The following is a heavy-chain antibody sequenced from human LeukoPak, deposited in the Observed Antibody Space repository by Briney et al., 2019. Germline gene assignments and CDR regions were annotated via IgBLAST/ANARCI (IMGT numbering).Heavy chain of an antibody. Sequence: SETLSLTCTVSGGSVSSGSYYWSWIRQPPGKGLEWIGYIYYSGSTNYNPSLKSRVTISVDTSKNQFSLRLSSVTAADPAVYYCARLSHISSSWVQLEYWGQGTLVTVSS. J-gene: IGHJ4*02. D-gene: IGHD6-13*01. V-gene: IGHV4-61*01. CDR3: ARLSHISSSWVQLEY. CDR2: IYYSGST. CDR1: GGSVSSGSYY.